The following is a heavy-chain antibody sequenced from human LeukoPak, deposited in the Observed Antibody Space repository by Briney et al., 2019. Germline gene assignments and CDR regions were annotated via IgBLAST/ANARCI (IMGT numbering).Heavy chain of an antibody. V-gene: IGHV4-59*02. J-gene: IGHJ5*02. CDR3: ARAPSDWGATNWFDP. D-gene: IGHD7-27*01. Sequence: SGTLSLTCTVSGGSVSAYYWNWIRQPPGKGLEWIGFIYRSGITSYNPSLKSRVTISIDTSKNDFSLNLTSVTAADTAVYYCARAPSDWGATNWFDPWGHGTLVTVSS. CDR2: IYRSGIT. CDR1: GGSVSAYY.